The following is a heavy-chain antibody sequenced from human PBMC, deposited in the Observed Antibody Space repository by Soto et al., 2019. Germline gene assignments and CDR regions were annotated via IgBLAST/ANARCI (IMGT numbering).Heavy chain of an antibody. Sequence: GESLKISCKSYGYSFTTYWIAWVRQMPGKGLEWMGSIHPGESDTRYSPSFQGQVIISADRSITTAYLQWSSLKASDTAMYYCARHEATYYNFYGMDVWGQGTTVTVSS. CDR2: IHPGESDT. CDR1: GYSFTTYW. CDR3: ARHEATYYNFYGMDV. V-gene: IGHV5-51*01. J-gene: IGHJ6*02.